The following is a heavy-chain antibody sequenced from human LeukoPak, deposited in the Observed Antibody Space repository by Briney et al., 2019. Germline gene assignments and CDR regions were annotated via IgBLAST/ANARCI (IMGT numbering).Heavy chain of an antibody. CDR1: GFTFSSYG. Sequence: GGSLRLSCAASGFTFSSYGMNWVRQAPGKGLEWVAFIRYDGSNKYYADSVKGRFTISRDNSKNTLYLQMNSLRAEDTAVYYCAKDVSMITFYFDYWGQGTLVTVSS. V-gene: IGHV3-30*02. J-gene: IGHJ4*02. CDR2: IRYDGSNK. CDR3: AKDVSMITFYFDY. D-gene: IGHD3-16*01.